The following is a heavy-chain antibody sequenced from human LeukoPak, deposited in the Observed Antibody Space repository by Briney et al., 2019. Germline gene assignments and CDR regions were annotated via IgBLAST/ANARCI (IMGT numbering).Heavy chain of an antibody. J-gene: IGHJ6*02. CDR1: GFTFSSYV. CDR2: ISGSGGST. V-gene: IGHV3-23*01. Sequence: PGGSLRLSCAASGFTFSSYVMSWVRQAPGKGLEWVSAISGSGGSTYYADSVKGRFTISRDNSKNTLYLQMNSLRAEDTALYYCAKGYYDSSSYYLLDYYGMDVWGQGTTVTVSS. D-gene: IGHD3-22*01. CDR3: AKGYYDSSSYYLLDYYGMDV.